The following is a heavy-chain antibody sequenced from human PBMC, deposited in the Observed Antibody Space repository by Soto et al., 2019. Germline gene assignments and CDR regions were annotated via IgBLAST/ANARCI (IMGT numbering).Heavy chain of an antibody. D-gene: IGHD3-3*01. CDR2: ISSSSSTI. J-gene: IGHJ6*02. CDR3: ARDVMGYDFWSGYLRSDGMDV. Sequence: GGSLRLSCAASGFTFSSYSMNWVRQAPGKGLEWVSYISSSSSTIYYADSVKGRFTISRDNAKNSLYLQMNSPRDEDTAVYYCARDVMGYDFWSGYLRSDGMDVWGQGTTVTVSS. CDR1: GFTFSSYS. V-gene: IGHV3-48*02.